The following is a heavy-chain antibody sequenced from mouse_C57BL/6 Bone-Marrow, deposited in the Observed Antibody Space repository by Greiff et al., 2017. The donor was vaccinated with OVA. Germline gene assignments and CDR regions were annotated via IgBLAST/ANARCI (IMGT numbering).Heavy chain of an antibody. CDR3: TTLSRGYAMDY. D-gene: IGHD3-1*01. Sequence: VHVKQSGAELVRPGASVKLSCTASGFNIKDDYMHWVKQRPEQGLEWIGWIDPENGDTEYASKFQGKATITADTSSNTAYLQLSSLTSEDTAVYYCTTLSRGYAMDYWGQGTSVTVSS. CDR2: IDPENGDT. J-gene: IGHJ4*01. CDR1: GFNIKDDY. V-gene: IGHV14-4*01.